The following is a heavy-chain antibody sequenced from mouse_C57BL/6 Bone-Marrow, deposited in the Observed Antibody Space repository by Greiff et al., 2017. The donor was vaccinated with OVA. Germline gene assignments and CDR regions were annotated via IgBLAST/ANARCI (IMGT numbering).Heavy chain of an antibody. J-gene: IGHJ4*01. D-gene: IGHD2-3*01. V-gene: IGHV1-4*01. CDR1: GYTFTSYT. CDR2: INPSSGYT. CDR3: ARDGDGYPYAMDY. Sequence: QVQLQQSGAELARPGASVKMSCKASGYTFTSYTMHWVKQRPGQGLEWIGYINPSSGYTKYNQKFKDKATLTADKSSSTAYMPLSSLTSEDSAVYYCARDGDGYPYAMDYWGQGTSVTVSS.